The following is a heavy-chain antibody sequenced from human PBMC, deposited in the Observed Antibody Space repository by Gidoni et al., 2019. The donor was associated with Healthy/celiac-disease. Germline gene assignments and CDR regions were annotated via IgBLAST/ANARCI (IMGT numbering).Heavy chain of an antibody. CDR3: ASTGIAVAGTFDY. D-gene: IGHD6-19*01. V-gene: IGHV4-39*01. J-gene: IGHJ4*02. CDR2: ISYSGST. CDR1: GGSISSSSYY. Sequence: QLQLQESGPGLVKPSETLSLTCTVSGGSISSSSYYWGWIRQPPGKGLEWIGSISYSGSTYYNPSLKSRVTISVDTSKNQFSLKLSSVTAADTAVYYCASTGIAVAGTFDYWGQGTLVTVSS.